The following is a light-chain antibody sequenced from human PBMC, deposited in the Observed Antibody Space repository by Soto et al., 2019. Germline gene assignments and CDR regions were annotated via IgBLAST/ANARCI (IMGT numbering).Light chain of an antibody. J-gene: IGLJ1*01. CDR3: ASYTSTSTYV. CDR1: SADVGGSVY. CDR2: DVN. V-gene: IGLV2-14*03. Sequence: QSALTQPASVSGSPGQSITISCTGTSADVGGSVYVSWYQHHPGKAPKLMVFDVNRRPSGVSDRFSGSKSGNTASLTISGLQPEDEADYYCASYTSTSTYVFGTGTQLTVL.